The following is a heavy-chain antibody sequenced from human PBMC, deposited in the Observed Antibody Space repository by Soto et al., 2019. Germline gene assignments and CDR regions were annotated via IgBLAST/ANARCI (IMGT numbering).Heavy chain of an antibody. CDR3: ARDLDYYDSSGYYSDYYYGMDV. J-gene: IGHJ6*02. Sequence: GGSLRLSCAASGFTFSSYGMDWVRQAPGKGLEWVAVIWYDGSNKYYADSVKGRFTISRDNSKNTLYLQMNSLRAEDTAVYYCARDLDYYDSSGYYSDYYYGMDVWGQGTTVTVSS. V-gene: IGHV3-33*01. CDR2: IWYDGSNK. D-gene: IGHD3-22*01. CDR1: GFTFSSYG.